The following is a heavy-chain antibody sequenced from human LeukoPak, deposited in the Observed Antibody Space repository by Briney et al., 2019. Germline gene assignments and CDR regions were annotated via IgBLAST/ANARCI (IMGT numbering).Heavy chain of an antibody. Sequence: PGGSLRLSCVASGFKFNDYAMHWVRHAPGKGLEWVSGLIGYADSVKGRFIISRDNAKNSLYLGMNSLRPEDSALYYCAKETKVGENLYYFDYWGRGTLVTVSS. CDR2: LI. J-gene: IGHJ4*02. CDR1: GFKFNDYA. D-gene: IGHD1-26*01. CDR3: AKETKVGENLYYFDY. V-gene: IGHV3-9*01.